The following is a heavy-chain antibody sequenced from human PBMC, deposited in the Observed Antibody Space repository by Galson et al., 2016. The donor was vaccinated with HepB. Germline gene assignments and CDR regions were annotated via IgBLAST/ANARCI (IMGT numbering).Heavy chain of an antibody. CDR2: ISYDGSNK. CDR3: AKGFCISTSCYAGLAGYHYMDV. J-gene: IGHJ6*03. CDR1: GFTFSSYA. Sequence: SLRLSCAASGFTFSSYAMHWVRQAPGKGLEWVAVISYDGSNKYYADSVKGRFTISRDNSKNTLYLQMDSLRAEDTAVYYCAKGFCISTSCYAGLAGYHYMDVWGKGTTVTVSS. V-gene: IGHV3-30-3*01. D-gene: IGHD2-2*01.